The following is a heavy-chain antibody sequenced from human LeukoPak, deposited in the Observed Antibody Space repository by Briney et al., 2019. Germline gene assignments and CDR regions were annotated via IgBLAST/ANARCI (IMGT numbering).Heavy chain of an antibody. CDR1: GYTFTSYA. CDR3: ARYGHSPFFDY. CDR2: INAGNGNT. D-gene: IGHD4-17*01. J-gene: IGHJ4*02. V-gene: IGHV1-3*03. Sequence: ASVKVSCKASGYTFTSYAMHWVRQAPGQRLEWMGWINAGNGNTKYSQEFQGRVTITRDTSASTAYMELSSLRSEDTAVYFCARYGHSPFFDYWGQGTLVIVSS.